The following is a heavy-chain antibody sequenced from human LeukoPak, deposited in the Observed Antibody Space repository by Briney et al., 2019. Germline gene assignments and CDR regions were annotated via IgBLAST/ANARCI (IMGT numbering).Heavy chain of an antibody. CDR2: TYYRSKWNN. D-gene: IGHD2-21*01. Sequence: SQTLSLTCAISGDTVSSNSAAWSWIRQSPSRGLEWLGRTYYRSKWNNDYAVSVRGRITINPDTSKNQFSLLLNSVTPEDTAMYYCARYSGLGVPDYWGQGTLVTVSS. CDR3: ARYSGLGVPDY. CDR1: GDTVSSNSAA. J-gene: IGHJ4*02. V-gene: IGHV6-1*01.